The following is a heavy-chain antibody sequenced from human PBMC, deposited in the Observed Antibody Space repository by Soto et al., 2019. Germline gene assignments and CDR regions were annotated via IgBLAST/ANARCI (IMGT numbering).Heavy chain of an antibody. Sequence: GWSLRLSCAASGFTFSSYSMNLVRQAPGKGLEWVSSISSSSSYIYYADSVKGRFTISRDNAKNSLYLQMNSLRAEDTAVYYCARGDDSSGYYHGAFDIWGQGPMVTVSS. CDR1: GFTFSSYS. CDR2: ISSSSSYI. D-gene: IGHD3-22*01. V-gene: IGHV3-21*01. CDR3: ARGDDSSGYYHGAFDI. J-gene: IGHJ3*02.